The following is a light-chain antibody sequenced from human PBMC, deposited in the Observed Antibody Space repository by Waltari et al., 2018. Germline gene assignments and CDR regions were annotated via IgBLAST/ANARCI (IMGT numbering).Light chain of an antibody. CDR3: QQAADFPLT. Sequence: DIQLTQSPSSVSASVGDRVTVACRASQGISSWLTWYQQKPGEAPKLLIFAASTLETGVPSRFSGGGSGTEFNLTISSLQPEELGTYYCQQAADFPLTFGGGTKVEIK. CDR2: AAS. CDR1: QGISSW. J-gene: IGKJ4*01. V-gene: IGKV1-12*01.